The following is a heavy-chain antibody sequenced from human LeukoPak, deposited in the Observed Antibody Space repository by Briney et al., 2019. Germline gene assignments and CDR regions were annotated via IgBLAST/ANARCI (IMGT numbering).Heavy chain of an antibody. CDR3: AREVGATHY. CDR2: IYYSGIT. CDR1: GGSISSYY. J-gene: IGHJ4*02. Sequence: SETLSLTCTVSGGSISSYYWSWIRQSSGKGLEWIGYIYYSGITNYNPSLKNRGTISVDTSKNQFSLELRSVTAADTAVYYCAREVGATHYWGQGTLVTVSS. V-gene: IGHV4-59*01. D-gene: IGHD1-26*01.